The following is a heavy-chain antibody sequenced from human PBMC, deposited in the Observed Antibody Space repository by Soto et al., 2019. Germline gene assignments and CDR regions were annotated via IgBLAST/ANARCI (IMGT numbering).Heavy chain of an antibody. CDR1: GFTVSSNY. D-gene: IGHD3-10*01. V-gene: IGHV3-53*04. J-gene: IGHJ3*02. Sequence: GGSLRLSCAASGFTVSSNYMSWVRQAPGKGLEWVSVIYSGGSTYYADSVKGRFTISRHNSKNTLYLQMNSLRAEDTAVYYCARFGRSNYSQRITMVRGEGDAFDIWGQGTMVTVSS. CDR3: ARFGRSNYSQRITMVRGEGDAFDI. CDR2: IYSGGST.